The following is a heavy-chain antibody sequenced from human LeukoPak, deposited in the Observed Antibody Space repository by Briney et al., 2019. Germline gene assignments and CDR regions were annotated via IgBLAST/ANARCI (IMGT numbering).Heavy chain of an antibody. CDR1: GDSVSSNSAS. D-gene: IGHD1-26*01. CDR3: ARDPDSSYEWGPFDP. V-gene: IGHV6-1*01. Sequence: SQTLSLTCAISGDSVSSNSASWNWIRRSPSRGLEWLGRTYYRSKWNSDYAESVKSRITINPDTSKNQFSLHLNSVTPEDTAVYYCARDPDSSYEWGPFDPWGQGTLVTVSS. CDR2: TYYRSKWNS. J-gene: IGHJ5*02.